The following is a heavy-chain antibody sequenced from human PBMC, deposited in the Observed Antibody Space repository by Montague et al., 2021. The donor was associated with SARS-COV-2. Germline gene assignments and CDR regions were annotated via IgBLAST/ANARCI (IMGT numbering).Heavy chain of an antibody. D-gene: IGHD2-2*01. Sequence: SETLSLTCGVSGASISSNTWWNWVRQSPGKGLEWIGEVFDTDYTXXNPXXXSRLTISLDKSMNQVSLRLTSVTAADTAVYYCATVARGCSATSCYLSSWGPGTLVTVSS. CDR1: GASISSNTW. CDR2: VFDTDYT. CDR3: ATVARGCSATSCYLSS. V-gene: IGHV4-4*02. J-gene: IGHJ4*02.